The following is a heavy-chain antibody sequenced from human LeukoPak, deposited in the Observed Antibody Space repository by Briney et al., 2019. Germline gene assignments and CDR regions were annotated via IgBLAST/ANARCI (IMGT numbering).Heavy chain of an antibody. CDR1: GYAFTSYA. Sequence: ASVKVSCKASGYAFTSYAMNWVRQAPGQGLEWMGWINTNTGNPTYAQGFTGRFVFSLDTSVSTAYLQISSLKAEDTAVYYCARVGYSSGWYEFDYWGQGTLVTVSS. J-gene: IGHJ4*02. CDR2: INTNTGNP. CDR3: ARVGYSSGWYEFDY. D-gene: IGHD6-19*01. V-gene: IGHV7-4-1*02.